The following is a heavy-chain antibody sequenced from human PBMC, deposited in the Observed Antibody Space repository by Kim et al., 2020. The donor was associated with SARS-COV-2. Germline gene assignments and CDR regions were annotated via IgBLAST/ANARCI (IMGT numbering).Heavy chain of an antibody. CDR1: GGSFSGYY. D-gene: IGHD3-9*01. Sequence: SETLSLTCAVYGGSFSGYYWSWIRQPPGKGLEWIGEINHSGSTNYNPSLKSRVTISVDTSKNQFSLKLGSVTAADTAVYYCARGRPVLRYFDWLFSLDP. V-gene: IGHV4-34*01. CDR2: INHSGST. CDR3: ARGRPVLRYFDWLFSLDP. J-gene: IGHJ5*02.